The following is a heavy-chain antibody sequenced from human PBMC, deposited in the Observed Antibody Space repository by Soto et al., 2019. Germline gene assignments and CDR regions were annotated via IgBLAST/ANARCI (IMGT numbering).Heavy chain of an antibody. Sequence: EMQLVESGGGLVRPGGSLRLSCAGSGFSFSDHYMDWVRQAPGKGLEWVGRIRNKANRYTTEYAASVKGRFTISRDDSKNSLYLQMNTLVTDDTAIYFCTRDNPRAPGTLDYWGQGTLVSVSS. D-gene: IGHD6-13*01. J-gene: IGHJ4*02. V-gene: IGHV3-72*01. CDR2: IRNKANRYTT. CDR3: TRDNPRAPGTLDY. CDR1: GFSFSDHY.